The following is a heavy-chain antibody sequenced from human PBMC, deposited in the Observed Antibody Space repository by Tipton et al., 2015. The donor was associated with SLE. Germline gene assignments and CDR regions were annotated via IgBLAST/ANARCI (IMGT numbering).Heavy chain of an antibody. D-gene: IGHD3-10*01. CDR2: ISTYNGNT. Sequence: QLVQSGAEVKKPGASVKVSCKASGYAFSDYRIIWVRQAPRQGLEWMGWISTYNGNTDYAQKFQGRVTMTTDTSTSTAYLELRSLRSDDTAVYHCARDHLTGTYSGYWGQGTLATVSS. CDR3: ARDHLTGTYSGY. J-gene: IGHJ4*02. V-gene: IGHV1-18*01. CDR1: GYAFSDYR.